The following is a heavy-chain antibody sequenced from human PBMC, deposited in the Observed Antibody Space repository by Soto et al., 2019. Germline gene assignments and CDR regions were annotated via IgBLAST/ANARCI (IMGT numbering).Heavy chain of an antibody. CDR1: GGTFSSYA. CDR2: IIPIFGTA. CDR3: ARDMQWEPTKGGYYYYGMDV. Sequence: QVQLVQSGAEVKKPGSSVKVSCKASGGTFSSYAISWVRQAPGQGLEWMGGIIPIFGTANYAQKFQGKVTITAEASTSTAYMELSSLRSEDTALYSCARDMQWEPTKGGYYYYGMDVWGQGTQVTVSS. V-gene: IGHV1-69*01. J-gene: IGHJ6*02. D-gene: IGHD1-26*01.